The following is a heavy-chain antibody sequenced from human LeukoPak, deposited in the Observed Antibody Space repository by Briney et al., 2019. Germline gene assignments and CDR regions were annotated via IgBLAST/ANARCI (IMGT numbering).Heavy chain of an antibody. V-gene: IGHV3-21*01. D-gene: IGHD2-2*01. CDR3: ARGTVPAAIYYMDV. CDR1: GFTFSSYS. J-gene: IGHJ6*03. Sequence: GGSLRLSCAASGFTFSSYSMNWVRQAPGKGLEWVSSISRSSSYIYYADSVKGRFTISRDNAKNSLYLQMNSLRAEDTAVYYCARGTVPAAIYYMDVWGKGTTVTVSS. CDR2: ISRSSSYI.